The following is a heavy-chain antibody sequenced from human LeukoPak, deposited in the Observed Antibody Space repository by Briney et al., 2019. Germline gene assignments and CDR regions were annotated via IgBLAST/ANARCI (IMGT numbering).Heavy chain of an antibody. J-gene: IGHJ4*02. CDR3: ARESQGVYYYDSSGYSPFDY. V-gene: IGHV1-69*13. CDR1: GGTFSSYA. Sequence: ASVKVSCKASGGTFSSYAISWVRQAPGQGLEWMGGIIPIFGTANYAQKFQGRVTITAADPTSPASMALTSLRSEDTAVYYCARESQGVYYYDSSGYSPFDYWGQGTLVTVSS. D-gene: IGHD3-22*01. CDR2: IIPIFGTA.